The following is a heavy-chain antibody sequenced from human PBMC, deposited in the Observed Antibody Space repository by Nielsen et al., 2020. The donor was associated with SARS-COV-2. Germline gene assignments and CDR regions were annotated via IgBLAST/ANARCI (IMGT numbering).Heavy chain of an antibody. Sequence: SQTLSLTCAVYGGSFSGYYWSWIRQPPGKGLEWIGEINHSGSTNYNPSLKSRVTISVDTSKNQFSLKVNSVTAADTAVYYCARDPLGYMDVWGKGTTVTVSS. V-gene: IGHV4-34*01. CDR1: GGSFSGYY. J-gene: IGHJ6*03. D-gene: IGHD7-27*01. CDR3: ARDPLGYMDV. CDR2: INHSGST.